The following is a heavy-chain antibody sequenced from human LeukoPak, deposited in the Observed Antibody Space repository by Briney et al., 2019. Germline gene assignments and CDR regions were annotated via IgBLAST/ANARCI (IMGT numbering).Heavy chain of an antibody. CDR2: INWNGGST. CDR3: ARDDYGGKAEMFAFDT. Sequence: GGSLRLSCAASGFTCNDYGMSWVRQAPGKGLEWVSGINWNGGSTGYADSVKGRFTISRDNAKNSLYLQMNSLRAEDTVLYYCARDDYGGKAEMFAFDTWGQGTMVTVSS. V-gene: IGHV3-20*04. CDR1: GFTCNDYG. D-gene: IGHD4-23*01. J-gene: IGHJ3*02.